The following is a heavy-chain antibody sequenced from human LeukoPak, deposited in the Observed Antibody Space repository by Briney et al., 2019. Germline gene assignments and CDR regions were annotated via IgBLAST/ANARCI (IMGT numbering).Heavy chain of an antibody. D-gene: IGHD2/OR15-2a*01. CDR1: GTYW. CDR2: INSDGSWT. J-gene: IGHJ4*02. CDR3: VTFYETY. Sequence: GGSLRLSCAASGTYWMHWVRHAPGKGLVWVSHINSDGSWTGYADSVKGRFTISKDNAKNTVSLQMNNLRAEDTAVYYCVTFYETYWGRGTLVTVSS. V-gene: IGHV3-74*01.